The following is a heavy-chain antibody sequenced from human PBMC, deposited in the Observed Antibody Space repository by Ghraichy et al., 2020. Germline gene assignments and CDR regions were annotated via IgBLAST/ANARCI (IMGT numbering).Heavy chain of an antibody. CDR3: ARGGGYSYCEIDH. CDR1: GFTFSSYS. D-gene: IGHD5-18*01. J-gene: IGHJ4*02. Sequence: GESLYISCAASGFTFSSYSMHWVRQAPGKGLDWLSFVSHNGSNEFYGDSVKGRFTISRDNSKSTLYLQMNSLTTDDTATYYCARGGGYSYCEIDHWGQGTLIIVTS. V-gene: IGHV3-30*07. CDR2: VSHNGSNE.